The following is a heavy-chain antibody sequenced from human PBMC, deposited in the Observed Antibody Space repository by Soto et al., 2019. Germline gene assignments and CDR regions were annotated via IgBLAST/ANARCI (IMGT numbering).Heavy chain of an antibody. J-gene: IGHJ6*02. CDR3: AREDERGDSFDV. D-gene: IGHD2-21*02. V-gene: IGHV4-30-4*08. CDR1: GGSISSDYYH. CDR2: IHHSGSI. Sequence: SETLSLTCTVSGGSISSDYYHWTWIRHSPGKGLEWIGYIHHSGSILYNPSLKSRVTISVDTSKNQFSLHLRSVTAADTAVYFRAREDERGDSFDVWGQGATVTLCS.